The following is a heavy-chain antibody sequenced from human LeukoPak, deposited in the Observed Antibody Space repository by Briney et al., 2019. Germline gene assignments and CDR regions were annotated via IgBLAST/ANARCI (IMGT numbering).Heavy chain of an antibody. J-gene: IGHJ4*02. CDR2: LIPIFGTT. V-gene: IGHV1-69*05. D-gene: IGHD4-11*01. CDR3: ARGDYSNGYYFDY. Sequence: SVKVFCKASGGTFSSYAISWVRQAPGQGLEWMEGLIPIFGTTNYAQKFQGRVTITTDESTSTAYMELSSLRSEDTAVYYCARGDYSNGYYFDYWGQGTLVTVSS. CDR1: GGTFSSYA.